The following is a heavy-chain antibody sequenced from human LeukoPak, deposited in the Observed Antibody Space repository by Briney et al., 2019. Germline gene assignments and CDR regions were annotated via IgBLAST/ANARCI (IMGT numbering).Heavy chain of an antibody. CDR3: ARYGVAMDDAFDI. V-gene: IGHV4-38-2*02. CDR2: IYRIGST. Sequence: KPSETLSLTCTVSGYSISSGYYWGWIRQPPGKGLEWVGRIYRIGSTYYNASLKSRVTISVDTSKTQFYLKLSSVNAAATAVYYCARYGVAMDDAFDIWGQGTMVTVSS. CDR1: GYSISSGYY. J-gene: IGHJ3*02. D-gene: IGHD3-3*01.